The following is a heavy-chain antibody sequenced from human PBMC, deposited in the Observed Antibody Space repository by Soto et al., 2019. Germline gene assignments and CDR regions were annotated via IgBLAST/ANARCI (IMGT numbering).Heavy chain of an antibody. CDR1: GYTFTGYY. CDR2: INPNSGGT. J-gene: IGHJ6*02. D-gene: IGHD5-12*01. V-gene: IGHV1-2*02. Sequence: ASVKVSCKASGYTFTGYYMHWVRQAPGQGLEWMGWINPNSGGTNYAQKFQGRVTMTRDTSISTAYMELNSVTAADTAVYYCARDRHYSGYDGTYYYYGMDVWGQGTTVTVSS. CDR3: ARDRHYSGYDGTYYYYGMDV.